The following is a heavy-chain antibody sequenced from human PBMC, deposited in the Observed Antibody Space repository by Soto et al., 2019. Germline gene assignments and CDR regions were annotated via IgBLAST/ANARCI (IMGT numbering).Heavy chain of an antibody. CDR1: GYTFTSYG. J-gene: IGHJ4*02. CDR2: INAYNGNT. Sequence: QVQLVQSGAEVKKPGASVKVSCKASGYTFTSYGISWVRQAPGQGLEWMGWINAYNGNTNDAQKLQGRVTMTTDTSTSAAHMTLRSVTSDDKSVYYCAREAVSGRTGFDYWGQGTLVTVSS. V-gene: IGHV1-18*01. D-gene: IGHD6-19*01. CDR3: AREAVSGRTGFDY.